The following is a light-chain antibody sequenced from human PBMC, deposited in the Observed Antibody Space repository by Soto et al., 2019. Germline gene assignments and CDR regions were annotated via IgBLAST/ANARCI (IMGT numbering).Light chain of an antibody. V-gene: IGKV1-27*01. CDR1: QGISNY. Sequence: DIQMTQSPSSVSASVGDRVTITCRASQGISNYLAWYQQKAWKVPKLLIYAASILQSGVPSRFSGSGSGTDVTLTISSLQPEDVATYYCQEYNSAPWTFGQGTKVDIK. CDR3: QEYNSAPWT. CDR2: AAS. J-gene: IGKJ1*01.